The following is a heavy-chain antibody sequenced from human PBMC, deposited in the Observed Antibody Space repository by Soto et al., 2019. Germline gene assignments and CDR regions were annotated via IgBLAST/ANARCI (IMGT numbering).Heavy chain of an antibody. CDR2: IYYSGST. CDR3: ARCCGGYDFYGYFDY. J-gene: IGHJ4*02. CDR1: GGSISSYY. V-gene: IGHV4-59*01. D-gene: IGHD5-12*01. Sequence: SETLSLTCTVSGGSISSYYWSWIRQPPGKGLEWIGYIYYSGSTNYNPSLKSRVTISVDTSKNQFSLKLSSVTAADTAVYYCARCCGGYDFYGYFDYWGQGTLVTVSS.